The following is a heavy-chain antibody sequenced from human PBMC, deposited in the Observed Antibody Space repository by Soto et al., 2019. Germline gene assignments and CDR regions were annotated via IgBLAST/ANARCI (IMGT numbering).Heavy chain of an antibody. D-gene: IGHD1-1*01. J-gene: IGHJ4*02. CDR2: ISWNSGSI. V-gene: IGHV3-9*01. Sequence: GGSLRLSCAASGFTFDDYAMHWVRQAPGKGLEWVSGISWNSGSIGYADSVKGRFTISRDNAKNSLYLQMNSLRAEDTALYYCAKTDLNWIDAFDYWGQGTLVTVSS. CDR3: AKTDLNWIDAFDY. CDR1: GFTFDDYA.